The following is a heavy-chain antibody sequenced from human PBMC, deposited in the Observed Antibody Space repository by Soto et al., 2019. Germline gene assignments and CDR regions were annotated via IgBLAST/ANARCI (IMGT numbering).Heavy chain of an antibody. V-gene: IGHV3-74*03. D-gene: IGHD1-1*01. Sequence: EVQLVESGGGLVQPGGSLRLSCAASGFTFTNYWMHWVRQAPGKGLVWISRINTGGSATSYADSVKGRFTISRDNAKNTLFLQMNSLRAEDTAVYYCARDLTPLGTPGDDFDYWGQGTLVTVSS. CDR3: ARDLTPLGTPGDDFDY. CDR2: INTGGSAT. CDR1: GFTFTNYW. J-gene: IGHJ4*02.